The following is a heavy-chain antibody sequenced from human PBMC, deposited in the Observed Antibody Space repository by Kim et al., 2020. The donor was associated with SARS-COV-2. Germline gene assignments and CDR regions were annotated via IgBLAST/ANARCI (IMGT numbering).Heavy chain of an antibody. V-gene: IGHV1-69*13. Sequence: SVKVSCKASGGTFSSCGISWVRQAPGQGLEWMGGIIPIFGTAKYAQKFQGRVTITADESTSTAYMELSSLGSEDTAMYYCARDESMTARLPDMGYYYYYGMDVWGQGTTVMVSS. CDR1: GGTFSSCG. J-gene: IGHJ6*02. CDR2: IIPIFGTA. D-gene: IGHD2-15*01. CDR3: ARDESMTARLPDMGYYYYYGMDV.